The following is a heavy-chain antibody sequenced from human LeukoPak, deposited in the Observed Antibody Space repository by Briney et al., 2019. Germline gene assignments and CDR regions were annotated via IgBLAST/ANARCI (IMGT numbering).Heavy chain of an antibody. Sequence: GESLKISCKGSGYSFTSYWIGWVRQMPGRGLEWMGIIYPGDSDTRYSPSFQGQVTISADKSISTAYLQWSSLKASDTAMYYCARLRGRGYSGYDQDYFDYWGQGTLVTVSS. CDR3: ARLRGRGYSGYDQDYFDY. CDR2: IYPGDSDT. J-gene: IGHJ4*02. D-gene: IGHD5-12*01. V-gene: IGHV5-51*01. CDR1: GYSFTSYW.